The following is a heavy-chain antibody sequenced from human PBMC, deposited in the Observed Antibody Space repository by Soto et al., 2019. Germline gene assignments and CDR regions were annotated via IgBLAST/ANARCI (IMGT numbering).Heavy chain of an antibody. D-gene: IGHD6-13*01. V-gene: IGHV3-33*01. CDR1: GFTFSSYG. Sequence: GGSLRLSCAASGFTFSSYGMHWVRQAPGKGLEWVAVIWYDGSNKYYADSVKGRFTISRDNSKNTLYLQMNSPRAEDTAVYYCARDKASTEQQLEKMGDYYYGMDVWGQGTTVTVSS. CDR3: ARDKASTEQQLEKMGDYYYGMDV. J-gene: IGHJ6*02. CDR2: IWYDGSNK.